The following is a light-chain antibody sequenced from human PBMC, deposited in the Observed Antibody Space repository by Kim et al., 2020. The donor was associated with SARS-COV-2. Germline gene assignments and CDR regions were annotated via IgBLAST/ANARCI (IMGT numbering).Light chain of an antibody. CDR3: QASRV. J-gene: IGLJ2*01. V-gene: IGLV3-1*01. Sequence: SYELTQPPSVSVSPGQTASITCSGDKLGDKYACXYQQKPGQSPVLVIYQDSKRPSGIPERFSGSNSGNTATLTISGTQAMDEADYYCQASRVFGGGTKLT. CDR2: QDS. CDR1: KLGDKY.